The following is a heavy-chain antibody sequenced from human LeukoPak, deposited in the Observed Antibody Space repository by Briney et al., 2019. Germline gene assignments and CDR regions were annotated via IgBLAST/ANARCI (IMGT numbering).Heavy chain of an antibody. Sequence: SETLSLTCTVSGGSINSYYWSWIRQPPGKGLEWIGYIFYSGSTDYNPSLKSRVTISVQTSKNQFSLKLSSVTAADTAVYYCARGLNRNDYGDYGYWGQGTLVTVSS. CDR3: ARGLNRNDYGDYGY. D-gene: IGHD4-17*01. CDR2: IFYSGST. V-gene: IGHV4-59*01. CDR1: GGSINSYY. J-gene: IGHJ4*02.